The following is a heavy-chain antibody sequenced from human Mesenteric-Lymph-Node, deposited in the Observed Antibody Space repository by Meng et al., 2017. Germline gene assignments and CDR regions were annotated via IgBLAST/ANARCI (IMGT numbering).Heavy chain of an antibody. CDR1: GDSVSSDSYY. CDR2: IYYSGTT. Sequence: VPLEESGPGLVRPSETLSLTCTVSGDSVSSDSYYWSWIRQPPGKGLEWVGYIYYSGTTHYNPSLKSRVTISVDTSKNQFSLNLISVTAADTAVYHCLRGSGGSVWGQGTLVTVSS. CDR3: LRGSGGSV. V-gene: IGHV4-61*01. J-gene: IGHJ1*01. D-gene: IGHD3-10*01.